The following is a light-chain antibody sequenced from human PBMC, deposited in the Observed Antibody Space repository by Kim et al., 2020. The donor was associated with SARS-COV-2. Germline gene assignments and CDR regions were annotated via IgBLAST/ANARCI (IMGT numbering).Light chain of an antibody. CDR3: QQYGSSPPQV. V-gene: IGKV3-20*01. J-gene: IGKJ1*01. CDR1: QSVISNY. CDR2: GAS. Sequence: EIVLTQSPGTLSLSPGERATLSCRASQSVISNYLAWYQQKPGQAPRLLIYGASSRATGIPDRFSGSGSGTDFTLTISRLEPEDFAMYYCQQYGSSPPQVFGQGTKVDIK.